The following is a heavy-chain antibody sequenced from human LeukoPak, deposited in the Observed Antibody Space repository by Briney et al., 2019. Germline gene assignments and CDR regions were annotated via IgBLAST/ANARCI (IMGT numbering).Heavy chain of an antibody. CDR1: GFTVSTNY. CDR3: ARRGDGGRSFDY. CDR2: IYSGGST. D-gene: IGHD4-23*01. V-gene: IGHV3-53*01. Sequence: GGSLRLSCAASGFTVSTNYMSWVRQAPGKGLEWVSIIYSGGSTYYADSVKGRFPISRDNSKNTLYLQVNSLRAEDTALYYCARRGDGGRSFDYWGQGTLVTVSS. J-gene: IGHJ4*02.